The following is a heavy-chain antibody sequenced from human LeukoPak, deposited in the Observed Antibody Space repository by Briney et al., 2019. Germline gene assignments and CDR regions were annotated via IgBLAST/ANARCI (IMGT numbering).Heavy chain of an antibody. Sequence: GGSLSLSCAASGLTFSSYAMNWVRQAPGKGLEWVSTISYSGGSTYYVDSVKGRFTISRDNSENTLYLQLNSLRAEDTAVYYCAKAASGSYLYYFDYWGQGTLVTVSS. CDR3: AKAASGSYLYYFDY. V-gene: IGHV3-23*01. CDR2: ISYSGGST. CDR1: GLTFSSYA. D-gene: IGHD1-26*01. J-gene: IGHJ4*02.